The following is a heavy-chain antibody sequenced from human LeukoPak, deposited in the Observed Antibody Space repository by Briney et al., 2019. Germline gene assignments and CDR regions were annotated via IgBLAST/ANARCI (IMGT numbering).Heavy chain of an antibody. CDR2: MNPNSGNT. CDR1: GYTFTGYY. CDR3: ARDFCSTSCTLGY. Sequence: ASVKVSCKASGYTFTGYYMHWVRQAPGQGLEWMGWMNPNSGNTGYAQKFQGRVTMTRNTSISTAYMELSSLRSEDTAMYYCARDFCSTSCTLGYWGQGTLVTVSS. J-gene: IGHJ4*02. V-gene: IGHV1-8*02. D-gene: IGHD2-2*01.